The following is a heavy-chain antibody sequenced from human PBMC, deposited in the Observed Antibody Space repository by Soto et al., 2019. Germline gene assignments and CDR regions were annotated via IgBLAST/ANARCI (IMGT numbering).Heavy chain of an antibody. CDR3: ARVMRIVVVPAAKRGHWFDP. D-gene: IGHD2-2*01. CDR1: GYTFTSYG. CDR2: ISAYNGNT. J-gene: IGHJ5*02. Sequence: GPSVKVSCKASGYTFTSYGISWVRQAPGQGLEWMGWISAYNGNTNYAQKLQGRVTMTTDTSTSTAYMELRSLRSDDTAVYYCARVMRIVVVPAAKRGHWFDPWGQGTLVTVSS. V-gene: IGHV1-18*04.